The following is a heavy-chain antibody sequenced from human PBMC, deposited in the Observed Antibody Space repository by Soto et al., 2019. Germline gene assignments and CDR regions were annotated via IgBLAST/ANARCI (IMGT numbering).Heavy chain of an antibody. CDR1: GGSISSYY. D-gene: IGHD3-16*01. CDR2: IYYSGST. Sequence: PSETLSLTCTVSGGSISSYYWSWIRQPPGKGLEWIGYIYYSGSTNYNPSLKSRVTISVDTSKNQFSLKLSSVTAADTAVYYCARQGGDYVCDYWGQGTLVTVSS. V-gene: IGHV4-59*08. CDR3: ARQGGDYVCDY. J-gene: IGHJ4*02.